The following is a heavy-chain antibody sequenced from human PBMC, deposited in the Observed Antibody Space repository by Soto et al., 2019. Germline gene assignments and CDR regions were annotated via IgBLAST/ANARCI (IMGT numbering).Heavy chain of an antibody. Sequence: QVQLQESGPGLEKPSQTLSLTCTVSGGSISSGDYYWSWIRQPPGKGLEWIGYIYYSGSTYYNPSLKSRVTISVDTSKNQFSLKLSSVTAADTAVYYCARDTRYCSGGSCYNWFDPWGQGTLVTVSS. J-gene: IGHJ5*02. D-gene: IGHD2-15*01. V-gene: IGHV4-30-4*01. CDR3: ARDTRYCSGGSCYNWFDP. CDR2: IYYSGST. CDR1: GGSISSGDYY.